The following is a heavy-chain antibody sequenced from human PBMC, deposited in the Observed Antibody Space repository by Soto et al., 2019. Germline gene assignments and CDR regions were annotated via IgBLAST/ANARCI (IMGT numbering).Heavy chain of an antibody. D-gene: IGHD3-9*01. CDR2: IKSKTDGGTT. Sequence: ELQLVESGGGLVKPGWSLRLSCAASGFTFSNAWMNWVRQAPGKGREWVGRIKSKTDGGTTDYAAPVKGTFTISRDASKNTLYLQMNSLKTEETAVYYCPPYYDDILTGYRLDYWGQGTLVTVSS. V-gene: IGHV3-15*07. J-gene: IGHJ4*02. CDR1: GFTFSNAW. CDR3: PPYYDDILTGYRLDY.